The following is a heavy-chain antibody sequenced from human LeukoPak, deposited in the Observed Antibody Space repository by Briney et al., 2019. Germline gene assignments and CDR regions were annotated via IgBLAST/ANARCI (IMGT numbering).Heavy chain of an antibody. CDR1: GISFSSYA. CDR2: ISGSGGST. Sequence: GGSLRLSCAASGISFSSYAMSWVRQGPGKGLEWVSVISGSGGSTYYADSVKGRFTISRDNSKNTLYPQMNSLRAEDTALYYCAKELNAFDIWGQGTMVTVSS. V-gene: IGHV3-23*01. CDR3: AKELNAFDI. J-gene: IGHJ3*02.